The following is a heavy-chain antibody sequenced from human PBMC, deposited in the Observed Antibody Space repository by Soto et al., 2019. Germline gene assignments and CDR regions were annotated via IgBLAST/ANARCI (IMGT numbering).Heavy chain of an antibody. CDR2: IYYSGST. CDR1: GGSISSSSYY. Sequence: SETLSLTCTVSGGSISSSSYYWGWIRQPPGKGLEWIGSIYYSGSTYYNPSLKSRVTISVDTSKNQFSLKLSSVTAADTAVYYCARNALLRFYDYWGQGTLVTVSS. V-gene: IGHV4-39*01. D-gene: IGHD3-3*01. CDR3: ARNALLRFYDY. J-gene: IGHJ4*02.